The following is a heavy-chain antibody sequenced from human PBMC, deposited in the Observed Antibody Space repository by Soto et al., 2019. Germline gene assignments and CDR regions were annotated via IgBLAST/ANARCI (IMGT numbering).Heavy chain of an antibody. Sequence: ASVKVSCKASGYTFTGYYMHWVRQAPGQGLEWMGWINPNSGGTNYAQKFQGWVTMTRDTSISTAYMELSRLRSDDTAVYYCAREIPKGYDFWSGPMIGMDVWGQGTTVTVSS. V-gene: IGHV1-2*04. D-gene: IGHD3-3*01. J-gene: IGHJ6*02. CDR2: INPNSGGT. CDR3: AREIPKGYDFWSGPMIGMDV. CDR1: GYTFTGYY.